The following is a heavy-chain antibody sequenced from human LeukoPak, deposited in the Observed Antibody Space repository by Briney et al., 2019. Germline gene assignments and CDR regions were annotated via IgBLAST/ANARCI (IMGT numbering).Heavy chain of an antibody. Sequence: ASVKVSCKASGYTFTDYYMHWVRQAPGQGLEWMGWINPNSGGTNYAQKFQGRVTMTRDTSISTAYMELSRLRSDDTAVYYCARASYYYDSSGYPGYYFDYWGQGTLVTVSP. D-gene: IGHD3-22*01. V-gene: IGHV1-2*02. CDR2: INPNSGGT. CDR3: ARASYYYDSSGYPGYYFDY. CDR1: GYTFTDYY. J-gene: IGHJ4*02.